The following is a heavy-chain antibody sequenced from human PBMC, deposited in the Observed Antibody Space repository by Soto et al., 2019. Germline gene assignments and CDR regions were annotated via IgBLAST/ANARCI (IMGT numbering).Heavy chain of an antibody. V-gene: IGHV1-3*04. Sequence: ASVKVSCKASGYTFTKYAIHWVRQAPGQSLEWMGWINTGNGNTRYSQKFQGRITITRDTSANTAYMDLSRLRSDDTAVYYCVMQRGGVVYWGQGTLVTVSS. CDR1: GYTFTKYA. D-gene: IGHD6-25*01. CDR2: INTGNGNT. J-gene: IGHJ4*02. CDR3: VMQRGGVVY.